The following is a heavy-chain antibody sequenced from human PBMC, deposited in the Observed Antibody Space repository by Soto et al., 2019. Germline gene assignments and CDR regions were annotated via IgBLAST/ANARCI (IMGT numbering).Heavy chain of an antibody. CDR2: ISADGRDL. J-gene: IGHJ4*02. CDR3: AKSVPDPACRGGGRHRTFDY. CDR1: GFTLGAYV. D-gene: IGHD2-15*01. Sequence: QVQLVESGGGVVQPGGSVRLSCTASGFTLGAYVMHWVRQAQGKGPEWVAAISADGRDLFYAASVEGRFTISRDNSKNSLLLQMNSLTSEDTSVYSCAKSVPDPACRGGGRHRTFDYWGQGTLVTVSS. V-gene: IGHV3-30*18.